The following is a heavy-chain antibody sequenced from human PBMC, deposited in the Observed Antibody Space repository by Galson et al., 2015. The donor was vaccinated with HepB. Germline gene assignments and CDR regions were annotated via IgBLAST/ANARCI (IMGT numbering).Heavy chain of an antibody. J-gene: IGHJ4*02. D-gene: IGHD6-13*01. Sequence: ETLSLTCTVSGGSISSSGYYWGWIRQPPGKGLEWIGSMFYSGNTYHNPSLKSRATISVDTSKNQFSLKLSSVTAADTAVYYCARHHYSSSYYGPFDYWGQGTLVTVSS. V-gene: IGHV4-39*01. CDR3: ARHHYSSSYYGPFDY. CDR1: GGSISSSGYY. CDR2: MFYSGNT.